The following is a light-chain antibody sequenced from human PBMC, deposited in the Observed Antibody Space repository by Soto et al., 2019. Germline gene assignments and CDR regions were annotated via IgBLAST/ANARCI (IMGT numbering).Light chain of an antibody. CDR1: QSIGNY. CDR2: DTF. Sequence: VLTQFPATLSLSPGDRATLSCRASQSIGNYLAWYQQKPGQAPRLLIYDTFNRATGVPPRFSGSGSGTDFTLTISSLEPEDFAVYYCQQYDNRPPWTFGQGTKVEIK. CDR3: QQYDNRPPWT. V-gene: IGKV3-11*01. J-gene: IGKJ1*01.